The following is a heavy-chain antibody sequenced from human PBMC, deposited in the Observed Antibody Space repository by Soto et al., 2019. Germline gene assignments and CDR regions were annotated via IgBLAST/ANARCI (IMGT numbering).Heavy chain of an antibody. V-gene: IGHV3-48*03. Sequence: GGSLRLSCVASGFTFSSYSMVWVRQAPGKGRELVSYIFTTGTTIYYADSVKGRFTVSRDNAKNSVFLLLNSLRAEDTAVYYCARDKDWAFDYWGQGT. J-gene: IGHJ4*02. CDR1: GFTFSSYS. CDR2: IFTTGTTI. D-gene: IGHD3-9*01. CDR3: ARDKDWAFDY.